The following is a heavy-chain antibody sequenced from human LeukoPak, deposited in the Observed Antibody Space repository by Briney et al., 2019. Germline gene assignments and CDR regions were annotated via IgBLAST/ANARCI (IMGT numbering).Heavy chain of an antibody. CDR1: GGSISSYY. CDR3: ARLTMVRGVVDAFDI. D-gene: IGHD3-10*01. Sequence: PSETLSLTCTVSGGSISSYYWSWIRQPPGKGLEWIGYIYYSGSTNSNPSLKSRVTISVDTSKSQFSLKLSSVTAADTAVYYCARLTMVRGVVDAFDIWGQGTMVTVSS. J-gene: IGHJ3*02. V-gene: IGHV4-59*08. CDR2: IYYSGST.